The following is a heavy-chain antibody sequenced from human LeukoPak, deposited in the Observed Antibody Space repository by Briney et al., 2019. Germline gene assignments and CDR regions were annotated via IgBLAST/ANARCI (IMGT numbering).Heavy chain of an antibody. CDR2: INPNSGGT. CDR3: ARERWGGGGSSGDGMGV. Sequence: ASVKVSCKASGYTFTGYYMHWVRQAPGQGLEWMGWINPNSGGTNYAQKFQGRVTMTRDTSISTAYMELGRLRSGDRAVYYCARERWGGGGSSGDGMGVWGQGTTVTVSS. CDR1: GYTFTGYY. V-gene: IGHV1-2*02. D-gene: IGHD3-22*01. J-gene: IGHJ6*02.